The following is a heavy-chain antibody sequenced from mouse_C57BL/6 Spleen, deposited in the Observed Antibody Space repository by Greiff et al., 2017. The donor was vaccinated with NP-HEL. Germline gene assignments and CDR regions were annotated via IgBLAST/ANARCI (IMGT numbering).Heavy chain of an antibody. CDR3: ASGGDYYCSSYVDY. CDR1: GYTFTSYW. V-gene: IGHV1-55*01. J-gene: IGHJ2*01. Sequence: QVQLQQSGAELVKPGASVKMSCKASGYTFTSYWITWVKQRPGQGLEWIGDIYPGSGSTNYNETLKSKATLTVDTSSSTAYMQLSSLTSEDSSVYYCASGGDYYCSSYVDYWGQGTTLTVSS. CDR2: IYPGSGST. D-gene: IGHD1-1*01.